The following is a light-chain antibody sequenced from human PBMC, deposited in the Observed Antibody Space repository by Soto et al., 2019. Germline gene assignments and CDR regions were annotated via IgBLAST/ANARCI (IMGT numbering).Light chain of an antibody. CDR1: QSISRS. CDR2: DAS. J-gene: IGKJ3*01. CDR3: QQYNSDVFT. V-gene: IGKV1-5*01. Sequence: DIQMTQSPSTLSASVGDRVTITCRASQSISRSLAWYQQKPGRAPKLLIFDASSLESGVPSRFGGSGFGTEFTLTISSLQPDDFATYYCQQYNSDVFTFGRGTTVDIK.